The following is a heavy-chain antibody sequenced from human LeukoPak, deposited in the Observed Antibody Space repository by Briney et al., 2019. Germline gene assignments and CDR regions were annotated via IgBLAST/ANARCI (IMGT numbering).Heavy chain of an antibody. D-gene: IGHD1-26*01. J-gene: IGHJ4*02. CDR2: ISSSGSTI. CDR3: ARDGVGADGIGY. V-gene: IGHV3-48*03. CDR1: GFTFSSYE. Sequence: PGGSLRLSCAASGFTFSSYEMNWVRQAPGKGLEWVSYISSSGSTIYYADSVRGRFTISRDNAKNSLYLQMNSLRVEDTAVYYCARDGVGADGIGYWGQGTLVTVSS.